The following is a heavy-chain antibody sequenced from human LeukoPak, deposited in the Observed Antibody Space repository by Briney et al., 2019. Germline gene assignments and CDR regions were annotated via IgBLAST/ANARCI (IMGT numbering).Heavy chain of an antibody. D-gene: IGHD6-13*01. Sequence: EASVKVSCKASGYTFTSYDINWLRQATGQGLEWMGWMNPNSGNTGYAQKFQGRVTMTRNTSISTAYMELSSLRSEDTAVYYCARIAAAGTGWFDPWGQGTLVTVSS. CDR2: MNPNSGNT. CDR3: ARIAAAGTGWFDP. CDR1: GYTFTSYD. J-gene: IGHJ5*02. V-gene: IGHV1-8*01.